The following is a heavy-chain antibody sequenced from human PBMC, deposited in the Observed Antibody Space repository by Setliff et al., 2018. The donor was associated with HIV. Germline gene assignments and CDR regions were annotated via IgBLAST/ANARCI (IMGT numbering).Heavy chain of an antibody. CDR3: ARLLRGGGDYFDY. CDR2: ISRSGNTI. V-gene: IGHV3-48*04. J-gene: IGHJ4*02. Sequence: GGSLRLSCAASGFTFSSHTMNWVRQAPGEGQEWVSYISRSGNTIYYADSVKGRFTISRDNAKNSLFLQMNSLRAEDTAIYYCARLLRGGGDYFDYWGQGTLVTVSS. D-gene: IGHD3-10*01. CDR1: GFTFSSHT.